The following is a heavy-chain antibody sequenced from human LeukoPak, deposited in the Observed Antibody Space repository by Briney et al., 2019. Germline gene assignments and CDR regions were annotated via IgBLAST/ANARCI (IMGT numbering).Heavy chain of an antibody. CDR3: ARDINGYYYDSHGYYPTDL. Sequence: ASVKVSCKASGYIFTSYGISWVRQAPGQGLEWMGWISVYNGNTNYPQRPQGRVTMTTDTSTTTAYMELRSLRSDDTAVYYCARDINGYYYDSHGYYPTDLWGQGTLVTVSS. D-gene: IGHD3-22*01. V-gene: IGHV1-18*01. J-gene: IGHJ5*02. CDR1: GYIFTSYG. CDR2: ISVYNGNT.